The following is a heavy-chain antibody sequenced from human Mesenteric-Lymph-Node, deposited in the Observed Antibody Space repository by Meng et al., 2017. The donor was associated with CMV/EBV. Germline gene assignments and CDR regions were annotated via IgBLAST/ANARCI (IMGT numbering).Heavy chain of an antibody. V-gene: IGHV3-21*01. CDR1: FTFSGDS. D-gene: IGHD6-13*01. Sequence: FTFSGDSMNGVGQVSGKGLEWVSSISSSSSYIYYADSVNGRFTISRDNAKNSLYLQMNSLRAEDTAVYYCARDRDYSSSWSDAFDIWGQGTMVTVSS. CDR3: ARDRDYSSSWSDAFDI. CDR2: ISSSSSYI. J-gene: IGHJ3*02.